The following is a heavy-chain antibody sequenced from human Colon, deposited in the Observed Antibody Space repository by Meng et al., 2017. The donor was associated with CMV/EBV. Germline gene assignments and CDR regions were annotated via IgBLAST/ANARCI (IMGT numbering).Heavy chain of an antibody. CDR3: ARTYYYDSSGYPNIWKAFDY. J-gene: IGHJ4*02. Sequence: GESLKISCAASGFTFGNHIMHWVRQAPGKGLEWVARISYDGSDKFVDSVKGRFTISRDNSKNTLYLQMSNLRPEDTAVYYCARTYYYDSSGYPNIWKAFDYWGQGTLVTVSS. CDR2: ISYDGSDK. D-gene: IGHD3-22*01. CDR1: GFTFGNHI. V-gene: IGHV3-30*03.